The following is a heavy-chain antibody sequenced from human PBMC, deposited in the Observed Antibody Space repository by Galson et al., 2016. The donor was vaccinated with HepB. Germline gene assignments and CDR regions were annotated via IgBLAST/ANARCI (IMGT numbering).Heavy chain of an antibody. Sequence: SLRLSCAASGFTVGNNYMSWVRQAPGKGLEWVSLIYSGGNTLYADSVKGRSSISRDNSKNTLYLQMNSLSAEDTAVYYCARNPGASTWGWGQGTLVT. CDR1: GFTVGNNY. J-gene: IGHJ4*02. V-gene: IGHV3-66*01. CDR3: ARNPGASTWG. CDR2: IYSGGNT. D-gene: IGHD6-13*01.